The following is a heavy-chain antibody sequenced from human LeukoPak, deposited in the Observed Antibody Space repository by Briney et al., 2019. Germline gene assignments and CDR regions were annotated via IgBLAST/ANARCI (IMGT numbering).Heavy chain of an antibody. CDR2: INPNGDST. D-gene: IGHD3-10*01. Sequence: GASVKVSCKASGYIFSSYYLHWVQQAPGQGLEWMGEINPNGDSTSYAQKFQGRVAMTRDTSTSTVYMELNSLRSEDTAVHYCARSLIRGVTYYFDYWGQGTLVTVSS. V-gene: IGHV1-46*01. J-gene: IGHJ4*02. CDR3: ARSLIRGVTYYFDY. CDR1: GYIFSSYY.